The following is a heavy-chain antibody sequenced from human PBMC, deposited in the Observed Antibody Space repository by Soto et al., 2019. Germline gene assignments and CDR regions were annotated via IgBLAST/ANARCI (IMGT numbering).Heavy chain of an antibody. D-gene: IGHD3-3*01. CDR1: GYSFTSYW. J-gene: IGHJ5*02. Sequence: GESLKSSCQGSGYSFTSYWIGWVRQMPGKGLELMGIIYPGDSDTRYSPSFQGQVTISADKSISTAYLQWSSLKASDTAMYYCPRQAYCAPITIFGVCRRWFDPGGQGTLVTVSS. V-gene: IGHV5-51*01. CDR3: PRQAYCAPITIFGVCRRWFDP. CDR2: IYPGDSDT.